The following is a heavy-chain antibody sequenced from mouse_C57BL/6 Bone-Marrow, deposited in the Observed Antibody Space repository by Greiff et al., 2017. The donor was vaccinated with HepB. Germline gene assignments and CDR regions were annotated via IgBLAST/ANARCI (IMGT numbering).Heavy chain of an antibody. Sequence: EVKLMESGGGLVQPGGSLKLSCAASGFTFSDYGMAWVRQAPRKGPEWVAFISNLAYSIYYADTVTGRFPISRENAKNTLYLEMSSLRSEDTAMYYCARPYYYGSSYFDVWGTGTTVTVSS. CDR2: ISNLAYSI. CDR1: GFTFSDYG. J-gene: IGHJ1*03. CDR3: ARPYYYGSSYFDV. V-gene: IGHV5-15*01. D-gene: IGHD1-1*01.